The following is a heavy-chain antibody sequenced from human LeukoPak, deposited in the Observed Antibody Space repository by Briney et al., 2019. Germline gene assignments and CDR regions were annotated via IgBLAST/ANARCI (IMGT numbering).Heavy chain of an antibody. D-gene: IGHD3-22*01. Sequence: SETLSLTCAVSGGSVSSSNWWSWVRQPPGKGLEWIGEIYHSGSTNYNPSLKSRVTISIDKSKNQFSLNLSSVTAADTAVYYCARVPPGYDTFDYWGQGTLVTVSS. CDR2: IYHSGST. V-gene: IGHV4-4*02. CDR1: GGSVSSSNW. J-gene: IGHJ4*02. CDR3: ARVPPGYDTFDY.